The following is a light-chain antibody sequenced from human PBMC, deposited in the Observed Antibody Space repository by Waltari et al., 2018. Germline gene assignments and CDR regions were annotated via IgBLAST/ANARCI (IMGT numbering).Light chain of an antibody. J-gene: IGKJ1*01. V-gene: IGKV3-15*01. CDR2: VAS. CDR3: HQYYNGPQT. CDR1: QSVSSN. Sequence: ETVMTQSPATLSVSPGERATLSCRASQSVSSNLAWYQQKPGQPPRLLIYVASTRATGIPGRFSGSGSGTEFTLTISSLQSEDFAVYYCHQYYNGPQTFGQGTKVEIK.